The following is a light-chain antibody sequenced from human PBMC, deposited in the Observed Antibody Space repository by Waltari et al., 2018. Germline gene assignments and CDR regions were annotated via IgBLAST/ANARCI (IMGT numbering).Light chain of an antibody. CDR2: DVR. V-gene: IGLV2-14*03. Sequence: QSALTQPASVSGSPGQSITLSCTGTRDDIGFYNYVSWYQRHPGKAPKLIIYDVRNRPSGVSNRFSGSKSGITASLTISGLQAEDEAEYYCSSYTSKTSLVFGGGTKVTV. CDR1: RDDIGFYNY. CDR3: SSYTSKTSLV. J-gene: IGLJ2*01.